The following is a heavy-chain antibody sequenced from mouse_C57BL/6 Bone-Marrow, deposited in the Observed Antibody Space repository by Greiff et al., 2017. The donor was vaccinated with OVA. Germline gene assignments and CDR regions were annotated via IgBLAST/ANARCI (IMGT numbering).Heavy chain of an antibody. Sequence: QVQLKQSGPELVKPGASVKLSCKASGYTFTSYDINWVKQRPGQGLEWIGWIYPRDGSTKYNEKFKGKATLTVDTASSTAYMELHSLTSEDSAVYFGARGTTVNFDYWGQGTTLTVSS. CDR2: IYPRDGST. CDR1: GYTFTSYD. J-gene: IGHJ2*01. D-gene: IGHD1-1*01. CDR3: ARGTTVNFDY. V-gene: IGHV1-85*01.